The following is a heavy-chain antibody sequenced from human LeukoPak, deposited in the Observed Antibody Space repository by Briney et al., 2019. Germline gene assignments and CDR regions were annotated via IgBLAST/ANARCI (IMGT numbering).Heavy chain of an antibody. J-gene: IGHJ4*02. Sequence: SETLSLTCTVSGGSINSHNYYWAWIRQPPGKGLEWIGSLYYSGSTYYNPSLKSRVTISLGTSYDHFSLKLRSVTAADTAVYYCAREIVSYFDYWGQGTLVTVSS. V-gene: IGHV4-39*07. CDR3: AREIVSYFDY. D-gene: IGHD1-26*01. CDR2: LYYSGST. CDR1: GGSINSHNYY.